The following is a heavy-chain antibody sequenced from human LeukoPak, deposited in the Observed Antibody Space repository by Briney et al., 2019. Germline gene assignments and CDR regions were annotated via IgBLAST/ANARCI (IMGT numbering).Heavy chain of an antibody. Sequence: PSETLSLTCAVYGGSFSGYYRSWIRQPPGKGLEWIGEINHSGSTNYNPSLKSRVTISVDTSKNQFSLKLSSVTAADTAVYYCARGVGNYYYYYGMDVWGQGTTVTVSS. CDR2: INHSGST. CDR3: ARGVGNYYYYYGMDV. J-gene: IGHJ6*02. D-gene: IGHD2-15*01. CDR1: GGSFSGYY. V-gene: IGHV4-34*01.